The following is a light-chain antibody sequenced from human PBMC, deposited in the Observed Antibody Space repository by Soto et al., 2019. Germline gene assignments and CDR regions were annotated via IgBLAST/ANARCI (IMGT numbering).Light chain of an antibody. J-gene: IGLJ1*01. Sequence: QSVLTQPPSASGSRGQSVAISCTGTSGDVGSYNNVSWYQQHPGKAPKLMIYEVSKRPSGVPDRFSGSKSGNTASLTVSGLQAEDEADYYCSSYGGDNAFYVFGTGTKVTVL. CDR2: EVS. CDR3: SSYGGDNAFYV. CDR1: SGDVGSYNN. V-gene: IGLV2-8*01.